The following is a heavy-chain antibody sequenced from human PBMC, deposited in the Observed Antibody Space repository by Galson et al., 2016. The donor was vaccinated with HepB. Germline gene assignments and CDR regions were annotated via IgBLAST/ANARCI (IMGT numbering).Heavy chain of an antibody. D-gene: IGHD6-19*01. J-gene: IGHJ4*02. Sequence: SVKVSCKASGYTFTSYAMHWVRQAPGQRLEWMGWINAGNGNTKYSRKFQGRVTITRDTSASTAYMELSSLRSEDTAVYCCARRGIAVAGFDYWGQGTLVTVSS. CDR3: ARRGIAVAGFDY. CDR2: INAGNGNT. V-gene: IGHV1-3*01. CDR1: GYTFTSYA.